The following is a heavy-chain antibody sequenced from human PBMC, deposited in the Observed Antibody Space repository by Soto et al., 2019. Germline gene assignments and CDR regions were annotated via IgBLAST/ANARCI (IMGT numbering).Heavy chain of an antibody. CDR2: ISYDGSNK. J-gene: IGHJ4*02. CDR3: AKEQMSVAGSTEYYFHY. Sequence: QVQLVESGGGVVQPGRSLRLSCAASGFNFVGYGMHWVRQAPGKGLEWVAVISYDGSNKYYVDSVKGRFTISRDNSKNTLYLQMNSLRAEDTAVYYCAKEQMSVAGSTEYYFHYWGQGTQVTVSS. V-gene: IGHV3-30*18. CDR1: GFNFVGYG. D-gene: IGHD6-19*01.